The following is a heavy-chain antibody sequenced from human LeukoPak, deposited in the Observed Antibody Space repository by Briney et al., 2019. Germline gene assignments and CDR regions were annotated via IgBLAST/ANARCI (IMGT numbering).Heavy chain of an antibody. J-gene: IGHJ4*02. CDR2: IKQDGSEK. CDR3: ARDAVLLWFGESLDY. D-gene: IGHD3-10*01. CDR1: GFTFSSYW. V-gene: IGHV3-7*03. Sequence: GGSLRLSCAASGFTFSSYWMSWVRQAPGKGLEWVANIKQDGSEKYYVDSVKGRFTISRDNAENSLYLQMNSLRAEDTAVYYCARDAVLLWFGESLDYWGQGTLVTVSS.